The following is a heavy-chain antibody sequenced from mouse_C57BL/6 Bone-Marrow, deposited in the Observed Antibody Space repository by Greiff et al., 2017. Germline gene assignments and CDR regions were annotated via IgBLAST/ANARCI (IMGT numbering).Heavy chain of an antibody. CDR3: ARSAYYYGGYFEV. CDR2: INPGSGGT. CDR1: GYAFTNYL. J-gene: IGHJ1*03. V-gene: IGHV1-54*01. D-gene: IGHD1-1*01. Sequence: QVQLQQSGAELVRPGTSVKVSCKASGYAFTNYLIEWVKQRPGQGLEWIGVINPGSGGTNYNEKFQGKATLTADKSSSTADMQLSSLTSEDSAVYFCARSAYYYGGYFEVWGTGTTVTVSS.